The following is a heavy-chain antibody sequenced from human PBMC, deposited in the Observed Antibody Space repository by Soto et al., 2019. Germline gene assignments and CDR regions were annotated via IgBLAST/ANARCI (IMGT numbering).Heavy chain of an antibody. J-gene: IGHJ4*02. CDR1: GFSLSTSGVG. Sequence: QITLKESGPTLVKPTQTLTLTCTFSGFSLSTSGVGVGWIRQPPGKALEWLALIYWDDDKRYSPSLKSRLTITKDTSKNQVVLTMTTMDPVDTATYYCAHTETMVRGSDYWGQGTLVTVSS. CDR3: AHTETMVRGSDY. D-gene: IGHD3-10*01. V-gene: IGHV2-5*02. CDR2: IYWDDDK.